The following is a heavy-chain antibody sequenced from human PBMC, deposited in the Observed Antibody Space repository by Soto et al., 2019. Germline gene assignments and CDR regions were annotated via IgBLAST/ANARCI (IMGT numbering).Heavy chain of an antibody. D-gene: IGHD3-22*01. J-gene: IGHJ4*02. V-gene: IGHV4-59*01. Sequence: SETLSLTCTVSGGSISSYYWSWIRQPPGKGLEWIGYIYYSGSTNYNPSLKSRVTISVDTSKNQFSLKLSSVTAADTAVYYCARGDDSSGFVWGPIDYWGPGTMVTVS. CDR3: ARGDDSSGFVWGPIDY. CDR1: GGSISSYY. CDR2: IYYSGST.